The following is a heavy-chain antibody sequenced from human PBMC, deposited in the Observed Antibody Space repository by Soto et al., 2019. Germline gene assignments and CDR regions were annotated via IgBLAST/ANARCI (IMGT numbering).Heavy chain of an antibody. CDR3: AREVGGSYSYFDY. Sequence: QVHLVQSGAEVKQPGASVKVSCKASGYTFTGYYIHWVRQAPGQGLEWMGWINPNTGGTNYAQKFRGRVTMTRDTSFSTAYMELRALRSDDTAVYYCAREVGGSYSYFDYWGQGTLVTVSS. J-gene: IGHJ4*02. CDR2: INPNTGGT. V-gene: IGHV1-2*02. D-gene: IGHD1-26*01. CDR1: GYTFTGYY.